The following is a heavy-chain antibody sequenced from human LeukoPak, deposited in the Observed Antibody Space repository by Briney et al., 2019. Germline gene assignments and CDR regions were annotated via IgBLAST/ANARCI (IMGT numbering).Heavy chain of an antibody. CDR1: GGSISSYY. Sequence: PSETLSLTCTVSGGSISSYYWSWIRQPPGKGLKWIGYLYYSGSTNYNPSLKSRVTISVDTSKNQFSLKLSSVTAADTAVYYCARVLFSCSSTSCPYYYYYMDVWGKGTTVTVSS. V-gene: IGHV4-59*01. J-gene: IGHJ6*03. D-gene: IGHD2-2*01. CDR2: LYYSGST. CDR3: ARVLFSCSSTSCPYYYYYMDV.